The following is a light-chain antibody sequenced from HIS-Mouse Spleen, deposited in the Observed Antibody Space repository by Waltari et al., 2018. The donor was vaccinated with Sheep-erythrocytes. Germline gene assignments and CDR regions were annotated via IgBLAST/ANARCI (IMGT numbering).Light chain of an antibody. V-gene: IGKV1-39*01. Sequence: RVXTXCRPXQSISSYLNWXQQKPGKAPKLPFYAASSIXXXXPXXXXGSGSGTDFTLTISSLQPEXFATYYXXQXYSTPPXXFGGGTKVEIK. J-gene: IGKJ4*01. CDR2: AAS. CDR1: QSISSY. CDR3: XQXYSTPPXX.